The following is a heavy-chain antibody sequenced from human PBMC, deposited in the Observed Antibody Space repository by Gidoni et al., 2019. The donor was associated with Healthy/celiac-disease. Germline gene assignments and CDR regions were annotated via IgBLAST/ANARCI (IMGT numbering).Heavy chain of an antibody. D-gene: IGHD6-19*01. CDR2: INPNSGGT. J-gene: IGHJ6*02. Sequence: QVQLVQSGAEVKKPGASVKVSCQASGYTFTGYHMHWVRQAPGQGLEWMGWINPNSGGTNYAQKFQGRVTMTRDTSISTAYMELSRLRSDDTAVYYCAREGTQWPGRYYYYGMDVWGQGTTVTVSS. CDR1: GYTFTGYH. V-gene: IGHV1-2*02. CDR3: AREGTQWPGRYYYYGMDV.